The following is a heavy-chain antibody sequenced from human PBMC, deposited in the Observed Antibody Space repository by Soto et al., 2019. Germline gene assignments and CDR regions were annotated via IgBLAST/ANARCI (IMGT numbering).Heavy chain of an antibody. CDR2: INSDGSST. V-gene: IGHV3-74*01. CDR3: ARIDSGSYYYYYGMDV. Sequence: GGSLRLSCAASGFTFSSYWMHWVRQAPGKGLVWVSRINSDGSSTSYADSVKGRFTISRDNAKNTLYLQMNSLRAEDTAVYYCARIDSGSYYYYYGMDVWGQGTTVTVSS. D-gene: IGHD3-10*01. J-gene: IGHJ6*02. CDR1: GFTFSSYW.